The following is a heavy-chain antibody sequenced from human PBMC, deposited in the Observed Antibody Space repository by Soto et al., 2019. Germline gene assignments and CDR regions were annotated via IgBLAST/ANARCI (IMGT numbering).Heavy chain of an antibody. D-gene: IGHD7-27*01. CDR1: GDSVTSGSYY. V-gene: IGHV4-61*03. CDR2: ISYTGRT. CDR3: AREWGLLPYYVMNV. J-gene: IGHJ6*02. Sequence: SETLSLTCIVSGDSVTSGSYYWTGLRQPPGKGLEWIGYISYTGRTKYNPSLQSRVTISVDTSKNDFSLNLRSVTAADTAVYFCAREWGLLPYYVMNVWGHGTAVTVSS.